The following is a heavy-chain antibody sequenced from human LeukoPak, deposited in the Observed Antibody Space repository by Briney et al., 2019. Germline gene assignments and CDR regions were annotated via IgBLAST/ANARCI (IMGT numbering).Heavy chain of an antibody. Sequence: ASVKVSCKASGYTFTGYYMHWVRQAPGQGLDWMGWINPNSGGTNYAQNFQGRVTMTRDTSITTAYMELTRLRSDDTAVYYCARGVYCSSASCYSGLGYYYYYMDVWGKGTTVTVSS. V-gene: IGHV1-2*02. CDR2: INPNSGGT. D-gene: IGHD2-2*02. J-gene: IGHJ6*03. CDR1: GYTFTGYY. CDR3: ARGVYCSSASCYSGLGYYYYYMDV.